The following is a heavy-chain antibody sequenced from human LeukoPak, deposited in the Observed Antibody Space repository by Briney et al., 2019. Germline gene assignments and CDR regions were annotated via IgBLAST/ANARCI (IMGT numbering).Heavy chain of an antibody. D-gene: IGHD4-11*01. J-gene: IGHJ4*02. CDR2: ISGGGGAT. V-gene: IGHV3-23*01. Sequence: PGGSLRLSCSASGFTFISYAVTWVRQAPGKGLEWVATISGGGGATYYADSAKGRFSISRDNSKSTLFLQMNTLEAEDTALYYCAKEDDYSNYVDYWGRGTPVTVSS. CDR3: AKEDDYSNYVDY. CDR1: GFTFISYA.